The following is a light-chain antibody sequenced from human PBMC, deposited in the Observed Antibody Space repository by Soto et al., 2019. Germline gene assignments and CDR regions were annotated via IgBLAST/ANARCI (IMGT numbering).Light chain of an antibody. V-gene: IGLV2-11*01. Sequence: QSALTQPRSVSGSPGQSVTISCTGTSSDVGGYNYVSWYQQHPGKAPKLMIYDVSERPSGVPDRFSGSKSANTASLTISGLQVEDEADYYCCSYAGSPPYVFGTGTKLTVL. CDR1: SSDVGGYNY. CDR2: DVS. J-gene: IGLJ1*01. CDR3: CSYAGSPPYV.